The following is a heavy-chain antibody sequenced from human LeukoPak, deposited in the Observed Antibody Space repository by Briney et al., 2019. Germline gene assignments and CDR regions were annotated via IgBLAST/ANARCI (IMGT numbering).Heavy chain of an antibody. Sequence: GRSLRLSCEASGFTFSTYGMHWVRQAPGKGLEWITLIPYDGSNKYYADSVKGRFTISRDNSKNTLYLQMNSLRAEDTAVYYCTRYYGSGRGYYGLDVWGQGTTVTVFS. CDR2: IPYDGSNK. CDR1: GFTFSTYG. V-gene: IGHV3-30*03. D-gene: IGHD3-10*01. CDR3: TRYYGSGRGYYGLDV. J-gene: IGHJ6*02.